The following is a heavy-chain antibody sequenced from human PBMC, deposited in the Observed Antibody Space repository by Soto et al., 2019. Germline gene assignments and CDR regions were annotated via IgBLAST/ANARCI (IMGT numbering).Heavy chain of an antibody. V-gene: IGHV3-30*18. D-gene: IGHD6-6*01. CDR2: MSNDGSNK. CDR1: GFTFSGYG. Sequence: PGGSLRLSCVASGFTFSGYGMHWVRQAPGKGLEWVEVMSNDGSNKYYADTVKGRFTISRDNSKNMLYLQMNSLRAEDTAVYYCAKGSSSVYYYYYGIDVWGQGTTVTVSS. J-gene: IGHJ6*02. CDR3: AKGSSSVYYYYYGIDV.